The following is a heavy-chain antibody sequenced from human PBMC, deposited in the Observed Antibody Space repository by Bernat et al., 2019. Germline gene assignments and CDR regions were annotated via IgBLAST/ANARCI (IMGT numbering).Heavy chain of an antibody. D-gene: IGHD2-2*01. J-gene: IGHJ3*02. CDR2: ISGSGGST. Sequence: EVQLLESGGGLLQPGGSLRPSCAASGFTFSSYAMSWVRQAPGRGLEWVSGISGSGGSTYYADSVKGRFTISRDNSKNTLYLQMNSLRAEDTAVYYCAKDRLGYCSSTSCYLDAFDIWGQGTMVTVSS. V-gene: IGHV3-23*01. CDR1: GFTFSSYA. CDR3: AKDRLGYCSSTSCYLDAFDI.